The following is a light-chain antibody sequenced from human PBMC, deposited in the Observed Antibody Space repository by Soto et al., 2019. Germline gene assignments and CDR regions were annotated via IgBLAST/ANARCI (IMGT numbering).Light chain of an antibody. CDR1: QTVSRY. CDR3: LQRGDWPPS. J-gene: IGKJ4*01. Sequence: EIVLAQAPAPLALAPGERGTLAWRASQTVSRYLSWYQQKPGQAPRLLIYDAFNRAPGIPARFSGSGSGTDFSLTISSLEPEDFAVYYCLQRGDWPPSFGGGTKVDI. CDR2: DAF. V-gene: IGKV3-11*01.